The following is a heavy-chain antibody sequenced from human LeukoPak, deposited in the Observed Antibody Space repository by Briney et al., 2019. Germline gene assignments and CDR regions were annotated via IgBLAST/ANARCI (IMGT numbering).Heavy chain of an antibody. J-gene: IGHJ4*02. CDR2: ISSSGSTI. V-gene: IGHV3-48*04. CDR3: ARRGLRDGYNAKPFDY. CDR1: GFTFSSYS. D-gene: IGHD5-24*01. Sequence: PGGSLRLSCAASGFTFSSYSMNWVRQAPGKGLEWFSYISSSGSTIYYADSVKGRFTISRYNAKNSLYLQMNSLSAEDTAVYYCARRGLRDGYNAKPFDYWGQGTLVTVSS.